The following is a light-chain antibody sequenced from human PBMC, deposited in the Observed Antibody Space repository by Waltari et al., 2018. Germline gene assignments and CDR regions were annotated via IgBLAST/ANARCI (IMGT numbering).Light chain of an antibody. J-gene: IGKJ1*01. Sequence: IVLTHTQAPLSLSPGERATPPCRASQSVSSYLAWYQQKPGQAPRLLIYDASNRATGIPARFSGSGSGTDFTLTISSLEPEDFAVYYCQQRSNWPSWTFGQGTKVEIK. CDR1: QSVSSY. CDR2: DAS. V-gene: IGKV3-11*01. CDR3: QQRSNWPSWT.